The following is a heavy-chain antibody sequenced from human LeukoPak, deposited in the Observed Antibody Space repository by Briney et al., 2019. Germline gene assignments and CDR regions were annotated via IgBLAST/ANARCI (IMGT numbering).Heavy chain of an antibody. V-gene: IGHV3-23*01. D-gene: IGHD3-10*01. CDR1: GFTFSSYA. CDR2: ISGSGGST. Sequence: GGSLRLSCAASGFTFSSYAMSWVRQAPGKGLEWVSAISGSGGSTYYADSVKGRFTLSRDNSKNTLYLQMNSLRAEDTAVYYCAKYSGSGSYAYYFDYWGQGTLVTVSS. J-gene: IGHJ4*02. CDR3: AKYSGSGSYAYYFDY.